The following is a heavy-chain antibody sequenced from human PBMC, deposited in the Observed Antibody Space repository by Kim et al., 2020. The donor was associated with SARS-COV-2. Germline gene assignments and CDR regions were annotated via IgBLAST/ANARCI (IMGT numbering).Heavy chain of an antibody. CDR1: GFTFIDHW. CDR2: IRGSGTDT. V-gene: IGHV3-74*01. J-gene: IGHJ4*02. Sequence: GGSLRLSCAASGFTFIDHWIHWVRQRPGKGLEWVSRIRGSGTDTDYADSVRGRFTISRDNAKNMVYLEMNSLRVEDTAVYYCARHSYAGSPGDDYWGQG. CDR3: ARHSYAGSPGDDY. D-gene: IGHD2-8*01.